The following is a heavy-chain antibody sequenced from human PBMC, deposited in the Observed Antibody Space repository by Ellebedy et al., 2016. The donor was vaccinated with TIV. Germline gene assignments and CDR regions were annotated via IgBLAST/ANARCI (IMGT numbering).Heavy chain of an antibody. V-gene: IGHV4-59*02. Sequence: MPSETLSLTSTVSGGSVSNYYWSWIQQSPGKGLEWIGYMHYGGSTTYNPSLKSRLTISIDASKNQLTLQLSAVTAADTGVYYCAREGSTTTGEDYWGQGTLVTVSS. J-gene: IGHJ4*02. CDR2: MHYGGST. D-gene: IGHD3-16*01. CDR3: AREGSTTTGEDY. CDR1: GGSVSNYY.